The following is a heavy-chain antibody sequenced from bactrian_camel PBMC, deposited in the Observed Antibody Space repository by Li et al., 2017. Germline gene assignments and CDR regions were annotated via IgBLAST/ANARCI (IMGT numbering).Heavy chain of an antibody. Sequence: QLVESGGGLVQPGGSLRLSCAASGFSFSSYWMHWVRQAPGKGLEWVSVIDNGRGSTFDGLSVKGRFTTSGDNAKNQVYLQLNSLKIEDTAVYYCVAAGSPRNSLAQNYWGQGTQVTVS. J-gene: IGHJ4*01. CDR3: VAAGSPRNSLAQNY. V-gene: IGHV3S25*01. D-gene: IGHD1*01. CDR1: GFSFSSYW. CDR2: IDNGRGST.